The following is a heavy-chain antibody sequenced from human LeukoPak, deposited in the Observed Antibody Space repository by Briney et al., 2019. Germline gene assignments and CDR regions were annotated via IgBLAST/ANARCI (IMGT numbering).Heavy chain of an antibody. D-gene: IGHD4-17*01. Sequence: GGSLRLSCAASGFTFSNYTVMWVRQAPWRGLEWVSAITSGGASRYADSVKGRFTISRENSKNTLYLQMNSLRAEDTAQYFCARDPNGDYIGAFEFWGRGTVVTVSS. V-gene: IGHV3-23*01. J-gene: IGHJ3*01. CDR2: ITSGGAS. CDR3: ARDPNGDYIGAFEF. CDR1: GFTFSNYT.